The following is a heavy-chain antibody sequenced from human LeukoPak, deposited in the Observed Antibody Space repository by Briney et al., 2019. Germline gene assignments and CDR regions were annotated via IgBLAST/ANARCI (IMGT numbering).Heavy chain of an antibody. CDR2: IWPDDSDK. J-gene: IGHJ4*02. V-gene: IGHV5-51*01. CDR1: GYSFTSYW. D-gene: IGHD5-24*01. CDR3: ARQGKDGYRVVDY. Sequence: GESLKTSCKGSGYSFTSYWIGWVRQVPGKGLEWMGIIWPDDSDKRYSPSFQGQVTISADKSISTAYLQWSSLKASDTAMYYCARQGKDGYRVVDYWGQGTLVTVSS.